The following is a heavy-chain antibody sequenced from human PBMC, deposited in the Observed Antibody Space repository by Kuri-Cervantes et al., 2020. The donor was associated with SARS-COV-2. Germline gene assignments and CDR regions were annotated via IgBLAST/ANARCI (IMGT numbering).Heavy chain of an antibody. D-gene: IGHD6-13*01. CDR2: ISGSGGST. CDR1: GFTFSSYA. CDR3: AKMRGYSSSWVDY. Sequence: GESLKISCAASGFTFSSYAMSWVRQAPGKGLEWVSAISGSGGSTYYADSVKGRFTISRDNSKNTLYLQMNSLRGEDTALYYCAKMRGYSSSWVDYWGQGTLVTVSS. V-gene: IGHV3-23*01. J-gene: IGHJ4*02.